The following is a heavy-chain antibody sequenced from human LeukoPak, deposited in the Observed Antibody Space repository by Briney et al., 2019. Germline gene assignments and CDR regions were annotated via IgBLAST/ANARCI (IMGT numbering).Heavy chain of an antibody. J-gene: IGHJ4*02. D-gene: IGHD4-23*01. CDR1: GFTFSNYA. CDR3: ARGADRWNYFDY. CDR2: ITGSGGGT. Sequence: PGASLRLSCAASGFTFSNYAMSWVRQAPGKGLEWVSAITGSGGGTYYADSVKGRFTISRDNSKNTVSLQMNSLRAEDTAVYYCARGADRWNYFDYWGQGTLVTVSS. V-gene: IGHV3-23*01.